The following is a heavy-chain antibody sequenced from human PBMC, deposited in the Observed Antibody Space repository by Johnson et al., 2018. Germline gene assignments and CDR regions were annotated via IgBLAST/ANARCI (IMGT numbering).Heavy chain of an antibody. CDR1: GFAFEDYV. J-gene: IGHJ4*02. Sequence: VQLVQSGGGLVQPGRSLRLSCEASGFAFEDYVMHWVRQAPGKGLEWVSGISWNSGRIGYADSVKGRFTISRANAKKSLYLQMNSLRVEDTALYYCAKDLGAKFSYGTDYWGQGTLVTVSS. CDR3: AKDLGAKFSYGTDY. V-gene: IGHV3-9*01. CDR2: ISWNSGRI. D-gene: IGHD5-18*01.